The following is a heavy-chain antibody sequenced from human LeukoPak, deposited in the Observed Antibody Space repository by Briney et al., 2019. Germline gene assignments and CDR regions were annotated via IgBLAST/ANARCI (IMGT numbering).Heavy chain of an antibody. D-gene: IGHD3-16*01. Sequence: SETLSLTCTVSGGSISSYYWSWIRQPPGKGLEWIGYISYSGSTNYNPSLKSRVTISVDTSKNQFSLKLSSVTAADTAVYYCARVHAGGRGNWFDPWGQGTLVTVSS. V-gene: IGHV4-59*01. CDR1: GGSISSYY. CDR2: ISYSGST. J-gene: IGHJ5*02. CDR3: ARVHAGGRGNWFDP.